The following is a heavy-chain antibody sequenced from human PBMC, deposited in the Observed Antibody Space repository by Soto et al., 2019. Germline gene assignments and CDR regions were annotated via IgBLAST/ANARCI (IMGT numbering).Heavy chain of an antibody. CDR3: AKDFIGGSESSGGFHY. V-gene: IGHV3-9*01. D-gene: IGHD3-3*01. CDR1: GFTFDDYA. CDR2: ISWNSDRI. J-gene: IGHJ4*02. Sequence: EVQLVESGGGVVQPGSFLRLSCVASGFTFDDYAMHWVRQGPGKGLGWVCGISWNSDRIVYADSVRGRFNISRDNAKNSLYPQMTSLRAEDTALYYCAKDFIGGSESSGGFHYWGQGTLVTVSP.